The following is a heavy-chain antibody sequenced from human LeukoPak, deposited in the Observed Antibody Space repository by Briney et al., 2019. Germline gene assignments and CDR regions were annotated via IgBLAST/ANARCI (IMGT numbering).Heavy chain of an antibody. CDR1: GFTFSDYS. CDR2: ISSTSTYI. CDR3: ARPHCGGGSCYLDY. Sequence: PGGSLRLSCAASGFTFSDYSMNWVRQAPGKGLEWVSCISSTSTYIFYADSVKGRFTISRDNSKNTLYLQMNNLRVEDAAVYYCARPHCGGGSCYLDYWGQGTLVTVSS. V-gene: IGHV3-21*04. J-gene: IGHJ4*02. D-gene: IGHD2-15*01.